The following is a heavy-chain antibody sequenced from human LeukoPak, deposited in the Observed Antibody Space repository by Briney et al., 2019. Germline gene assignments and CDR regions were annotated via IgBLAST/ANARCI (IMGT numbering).Heavy chain of an antibody. Sequence: GASVTVSCTASGYTFTGYYMHWVRQAPGQGLEWMGWINPNSGGTNYAQKFQGRVTMTSDTSISTAYMELSRLRSDDTAVYYCARLYCSSTSCHGFDYWGQGTLVTVSS. CDR1: GYTFTGYY. D-gene: IGHD2-2*01. J-gene: IGHJ4*02. CDR2: INPNSGGT. CDR3: ARLYCSSTSCHGFDY. V-gene: IGHV1-2*02.